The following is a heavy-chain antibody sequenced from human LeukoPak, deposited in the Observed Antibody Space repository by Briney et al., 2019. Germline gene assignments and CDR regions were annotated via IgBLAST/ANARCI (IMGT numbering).Heavy chain of an antibody. V-gene: IGHV3-7*05. CDR2: IKQGGSEK. J-gene: IGHJ4*02. Sequence: GGSLRLSCAASGFTFSSYWMSWVRQAPGKGLEWVANIKQGGSEKYYVDSVKGRFTISRDNAKNSLYLQMNSLRAEDTAVYYCAGDQRYCSSSSCPWEPFDYWGQGTLVTVSS. CDR1: GFTFSSYW. CDR3: AGDQRYCSSSSCPWEPFDY. D-gene: IGHD2-2*01.